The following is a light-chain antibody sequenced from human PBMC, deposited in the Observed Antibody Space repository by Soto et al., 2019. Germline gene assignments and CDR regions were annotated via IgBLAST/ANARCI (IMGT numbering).Light chain of an antibody. Sequence: IQLTQSPSSLSASVGDRVTITCRASQGISSYLGWYQQKPGKAPNLLIYDASTLHSGVPSRFSGGGSGTDFTLTISSLQPEDFATYYCQQYYSFPPTFGQGTKVDIK. CDR1: QGISSY. CDR3: QQYYSFPPT. V-gene: IGKV1-9*01. CDR2: DAS. J-gene: IGKJ1*01.